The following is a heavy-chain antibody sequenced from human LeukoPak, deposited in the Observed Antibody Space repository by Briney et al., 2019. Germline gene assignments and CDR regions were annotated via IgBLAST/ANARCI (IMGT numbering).Heavy chain of an antibody. Sequence: PSETLSLTCTVSGGSISSYYWSWIRQPPGKGLEWIGYIYYSGSTNYKSSLKSRVTISVDTSKNQFSLKLSSVTAADTAVYYCARAVLYCGGDCYQFDPWGQGTLVTVSS. CDR2: IYYSGST. CDR1: GGSISSYY. CDR3: ARAVLYCGGDCYQFDP. D-gene: IGHD2-21*02. V-gene: IGHV4-59*12. J-gene: IGHJ5*02.